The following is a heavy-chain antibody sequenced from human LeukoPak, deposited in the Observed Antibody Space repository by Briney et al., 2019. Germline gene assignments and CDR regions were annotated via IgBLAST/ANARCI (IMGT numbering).Heavy chain of an antibody. Sequence: PSETLSLTCTVSGASISSGDYSWSWIRQPPGKDLEWIGYIYHSGSTYYNPSLKSRLTMSVDRSSNQFSLKLSSVTAADTAVYYCARYRGSGSHDYWGQGTLVTVSS. J-gene: IGHJ4*02. V-gene: IGHV4-30-2*01. CDR3: ARYRGSGSHDY. D-gene: IGHD3-10*01. CDR1: GASISSGDYS. CDR2: IYHSGST.